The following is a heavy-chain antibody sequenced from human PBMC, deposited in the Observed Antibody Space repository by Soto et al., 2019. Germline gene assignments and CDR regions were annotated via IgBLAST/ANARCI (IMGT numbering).Heavy chain of an antibody. CDR1: GGSISSGGYY. J-gene: IGHJ4*02. CDR3: ARGLEGMVTTLEYYFDY. Sequence: QVQLQESGPGLVKPSQTLSLTCTVSGGSISSGGYYWSWIRQHPGKGLEWIGYIYYSGRTYYNPSLKSRVTISVDTSKNQFSLKLSSVTAADTAVYYCARGLEGMVTTLEYYFDYWGQGTLVTVSS. D-gene: IGHD4-4*01. CDR2: IYYSGRT. V-gene: IGHV4-31*03.